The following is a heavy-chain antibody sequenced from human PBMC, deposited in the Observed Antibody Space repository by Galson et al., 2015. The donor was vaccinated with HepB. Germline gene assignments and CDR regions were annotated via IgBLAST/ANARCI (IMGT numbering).Heavy chain of an antibody. Sequence: SLRLSCAASGFTVSSSYMSWVRQAPGKGLEWVSVIYSGGSTYYADSVKGRFTISRDNSKNTLYLQMNSLRAEDTAVYYCARGTLLRYFDWSLGHGMDVWGQGTTVTVSS. CDR3: ARGTLLRYFDWSLGHGMDV. J-gene: IGHJ6*02. V-gene: IGHV3-53*01. D-gene: IGHD3-9*01. CDR1: GFTVSSSY. CDR2: IYSGGST.